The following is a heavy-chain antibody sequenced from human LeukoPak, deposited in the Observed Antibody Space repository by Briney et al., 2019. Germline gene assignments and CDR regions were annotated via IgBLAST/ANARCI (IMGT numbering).Heavy chain of an antibody. CDR1: GCTFSSYS. J-gene: IGHJ6*04. V-gene: IGHV3-21*01. CDR2: ISSSSSYI. CDR3: ARAPDIVVVPAAITDYYYYGMDV. Sequence: GGSLRLSCADSGCTFSSYSMSWVRQAPGKGLEWVSSISSSSSYIYYADSVKGRFTISRDNAKNSLYLQMNSLRAEDTAVYYCARAPDIVVVPAAITDYYYYGMDVWGKGTTVTVSS. D-gene: IGHD2-2*01.